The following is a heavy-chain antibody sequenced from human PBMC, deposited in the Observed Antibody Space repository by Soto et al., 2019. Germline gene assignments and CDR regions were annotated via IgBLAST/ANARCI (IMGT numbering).Heavy chain of an antibody. D-gene: IGHD3-3*01. CDR2: IIPNYGTA. CDR3: ARNNDFWSGYYNWFDP. J-gene: IGHJ5*02. Sequence: GASVKVSCKASGGTFSSYAISWVRQAPGQGLEWMGGIIPNYGTANYAQKFQGRVTITADASTSTAYMELSSLRSEDTAVYYCARNNDFWSGYYNWFDPWGQGTLVTVSS. V-gene: IGHV1-69*13. CDR1: GGTFSSYA.